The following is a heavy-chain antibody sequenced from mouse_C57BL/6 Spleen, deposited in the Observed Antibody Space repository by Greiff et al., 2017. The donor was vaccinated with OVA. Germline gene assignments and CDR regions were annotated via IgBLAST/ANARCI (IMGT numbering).Heavy chain of an antibody. J-gene: IGHJ2*01. Sequence: EVKLQESGGDLVKPGGSLKLSCAASGFTFSSYGMSWVRQTPDKRLEWVATISSGGSYTYYPDSVKGRFTISRDNAKNTLYLQMSSLKSEDTAMYYCARHVQGFDYWGQGTTLTVSS. CDR1: GFTFSSYG. CDR3: ARHVQGFDY. CDR2: ISSGGSYT. V-gene: IGHV5-6*01.